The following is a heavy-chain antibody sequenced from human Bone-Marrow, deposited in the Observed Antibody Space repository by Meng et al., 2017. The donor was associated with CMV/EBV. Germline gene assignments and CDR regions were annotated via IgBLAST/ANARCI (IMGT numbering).Heavy chain of an antibody. Sequence: GESLKISCAASGFTFSSYAMHWVRQAPGKGLEWVANIKQDGSEKYYVDSVKGRFTISRDNAKNSLFLQMSSLRAEDTALYYCATVTGSDWGQGTLVTVSS. D-gene: IGHD3-16*01. CDR1: GFTFSSYA. J-gene: IGHJ4*02. CDR2: IKQDGSEK. CDR3: ATVTGSD. V-gene: IGHV3-7*01.